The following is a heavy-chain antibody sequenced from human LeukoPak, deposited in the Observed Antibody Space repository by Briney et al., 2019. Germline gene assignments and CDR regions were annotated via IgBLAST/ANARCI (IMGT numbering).Heavy chain of an antibody. Sequence: TSGTLSLTCAVSGGSISRSNWWSWVRQPPGKGLEWIGEIHDTGSTNYNPPLKSRVTMSLDKSKNQFSLNLNSVTAADTAVYYCARDSSGWYKRLVSGAFDIWGQGTMVTVSS. CDR3: ARDSSGWYKRLVSGAFDI. CDR2: IHDTGST. D-gene: IGHD6-19*01. J-gene: IGHJ3*02. V-gene: IGHV4-4*02. CDR1: GGSISRSNW.